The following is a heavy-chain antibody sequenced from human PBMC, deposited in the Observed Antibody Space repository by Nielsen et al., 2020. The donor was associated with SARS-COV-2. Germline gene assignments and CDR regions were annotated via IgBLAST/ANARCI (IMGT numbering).Heavy chain of an antibody. D-gene: IGHD3-16*01. Sequence: GESLKISCAASGFTFDDYTMHWVRQAPGKGLEWVSLISWDGGSTYYADSVKGRFTISRDNSKNTLYLQMNSLRAEDTAVYYCAKGDGRRPFFDYWGQGTLVTVSS. CDR3: AKGDGRRPFFDY. CDR1: GFTFDDYT. J-gene: IGHJ4*02. CDR2: ISWDGGST. V-gene: IGHV3-43*01.